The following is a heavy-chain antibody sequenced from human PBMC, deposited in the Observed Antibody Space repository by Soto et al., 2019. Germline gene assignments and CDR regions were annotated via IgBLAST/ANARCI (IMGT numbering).Heavy chain of an antibody. CDR1: EGSSGNSDC. CDR2: IYHSGST. D-gene: IGHD6-25*01. V-gene: IGHV4-4*02. J-gene: IGHJ4*02. Sequence: RCGVAEGSSGNSDCFPWVRQPPGKGLEWIGEIYHSGSTNFNPSLKSGVTISVDKSKNQISLKLSSVTAADTAVYYCARVLDSSGWPAYWVKGILVTGTS. CDR3: ARVLDSSGWPAY.